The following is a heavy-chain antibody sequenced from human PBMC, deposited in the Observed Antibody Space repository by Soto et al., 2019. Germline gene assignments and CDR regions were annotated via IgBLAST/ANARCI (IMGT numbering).Heavy chain of an antibody. D-gene: IGHD6-25*01. J-gene: IGHJ6*03. Sequence: QEQLVQSGAEVKKPGAPVKVSCKASGYTFTNYHINWVRQATGQGLEWMGWMNPNTGNTGYAEKFQGRVTMTRNSSINTAYMALSGPRSDDTAVYYCAREAASDPSFYYHYMDVWGKGTTVTVSS. CDR1: GYTFTNYH. V-gene: IGHV1-8*01. CDR2: MNPNTGNT. CDR3: AREAASDPSFYYHYMDV.